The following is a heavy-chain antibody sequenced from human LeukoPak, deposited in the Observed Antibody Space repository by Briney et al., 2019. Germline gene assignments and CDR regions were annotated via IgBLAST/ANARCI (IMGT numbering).Heavy chain of an antibody. J-gene: IGHJ5*02. Sequence: ASVKVSCKASGYTLTNYGISWVRLAPGQGLEWMGWISTNSDIRTYAQTLQGRFTMTTDTATTTAYMELNNLTFDDTAVYYCARDWDAMNNCFDPWGQGTPVTVSS. CDR1: GYTLTNYG. CDR2: ISTNSDIR. V-gene: IGHV1-18*01. CDR3: ARDWDAMNNCFDP. D-gene: IGHD1-26*01.